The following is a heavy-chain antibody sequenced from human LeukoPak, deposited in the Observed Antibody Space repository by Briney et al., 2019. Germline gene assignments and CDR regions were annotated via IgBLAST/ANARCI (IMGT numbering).Heavy chain of an antibody. CDR3: ARESYYDSRFDY. J-gene: IGHJ4*02. Sequence: SETLSLTCTVSGGSISSGDYYWSWIRQPPGKGLEWIGYIYYSGSTFYNPSLKSRVTISVDTSKNQFSLKLSSVTAADTAVYYCARESYYDSRFDYWGQGTLVTVSS. D-gene: IGHD3-22*01. CDR1: GGSISSGDYY. V-gene: IGHV4-30-4*01. CDR2: IYYSGST.